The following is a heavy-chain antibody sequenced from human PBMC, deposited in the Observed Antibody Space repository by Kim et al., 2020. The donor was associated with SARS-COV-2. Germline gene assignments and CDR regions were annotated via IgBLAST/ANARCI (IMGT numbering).Heavy chain of an antibody. J-gene: IGHJ4*02. D-gene: IGHD3-9*01. CDR2: ISYDGSNK. CDR3: AKGPWDDILTGYYTYFDY. Sequence: GGSLRLSCVASGFIFSSYGMHWVRQAPGKGLEWVAVISYDGSNKYYGDSVKGRFTISRDNSKNTLYLQMNSLRAEDTAVYYCAKGPWDDILTGYYTYFDYWGQGTLITVSS. CDR1: GFIFSSYG. V-gene: IGHV3-30*18.